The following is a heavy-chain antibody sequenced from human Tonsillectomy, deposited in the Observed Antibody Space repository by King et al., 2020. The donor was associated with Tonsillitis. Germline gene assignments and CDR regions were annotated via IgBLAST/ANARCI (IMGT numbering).Heavy chain of an antibody. CDR1: GYSFTSYW. V-gene: IGHV5-51*03. CDR3: ARGYGLFDY. Sequence: QLVQSGAEVKKPGESLKISCQGSGYSFTSYWIGWVRQMPGKGLEWMGIISPADSNTRYNPSFQGQVTIPADKSISTAYLQWSSLKATVTAMYYCARGYGLFDYWGQGTPVTVSS. CDR2: ISPADSNT. D-gene: IGHD5-18*01. J-gene: IGHJ4*02.